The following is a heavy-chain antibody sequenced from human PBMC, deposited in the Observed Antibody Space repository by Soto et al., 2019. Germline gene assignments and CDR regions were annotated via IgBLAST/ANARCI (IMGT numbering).Heavy chain of an antibody. CDR2: TYYRSKWFN. V-gene: IGHV6-1*01. Sequence: QSQTLSLTCAISGDSVSSNSAAWNWIRQSPSRGLEWLGRTYYRSKWFNDYAVSVKSRITINPDTSKNQFSLQLNSVTPEVTAVYYCARTLLIAANTPAGYYYYGMDVWGQGTTVTVSS. D-gene: IGHD6-13*01. CDR1: GDSVSSNSAA. J-gene: IGHJ6*02. CDR3: ARTLLIAANTPAGYYYYGMDV.